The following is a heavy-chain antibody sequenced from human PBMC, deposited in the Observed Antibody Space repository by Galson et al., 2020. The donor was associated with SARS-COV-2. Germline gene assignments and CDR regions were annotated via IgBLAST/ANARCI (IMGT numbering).Heavy chain of an antibody. Sequence: GESLKISCAASGFTFSDYYMSWIRQAPGKGLEWVSYISSSGSTIYYADSVKGRFTISRDNAKNSLYLQMNSLRAEDTAVYYCARDWATYYYGSGGYGGGGFDPWGQGTLVTVSS. CDR2: ISSSGSTI. D-gene: IGHD3-10*01. J-gene: IGHJ5*02. CDR3: ARDWATYYYGSGGYGGGGFDP. V-gene: IGHV3-11*01. CDR1: GFTFSDYY.